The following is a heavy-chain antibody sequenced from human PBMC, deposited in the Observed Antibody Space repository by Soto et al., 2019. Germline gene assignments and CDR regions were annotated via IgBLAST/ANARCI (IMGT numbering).Heavy chain of an antibody. J-gene: IGHJ5*02. CDR1: GFTFSSYA. CDR3: AKGTSRTTTVSWFDP. CDR2: ISGSDSSA. V-gene: IGHV3-23*01. D-gene: IGHD4-4*01. Sequence: AGSLRLSCAVSGFTFSSYAMSWVRQAPGKGLEWVSSISGSDSSAYYADSVKGRFTFSRDNSKNTLYLQMNSLRADDTAVYYCAKGTSRTTTVSWFDPWGQGTLVTVSS.